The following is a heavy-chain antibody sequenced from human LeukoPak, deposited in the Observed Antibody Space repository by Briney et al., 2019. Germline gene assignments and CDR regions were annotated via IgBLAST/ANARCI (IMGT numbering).Heavy chain of an antibody. J-gene: IGHJ4*02. CDR3: AKIDVDTAMVDADY. CDR2: ISYDGGNK. V-gene: IGHV3-30*18. CDR1: GFTFSSYG. Sequence: SGGSLRLSCAASGFTFSSYGMHWVRQAPGKGLEWVAVISYDGGNKYYADSVKGRFTISRDNSKNTLYLQMNSLRAEDTAVYYCAKIDVDTAMVDADYWGQGTLVTVSS. D-gene: IGHD5-18*01.